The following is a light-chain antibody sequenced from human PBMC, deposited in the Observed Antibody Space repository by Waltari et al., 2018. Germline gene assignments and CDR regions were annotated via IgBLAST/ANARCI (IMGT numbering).Light chain of an antibody. J-gene: IGKJ1*01. Sequence: DIVMTQSPDSLDVSLGERAPLNCKSSKGVLYSSNNKNYLAWYQQTPGQPPKLLIYWASTRESGVPDRFSGSGAGTDFTLTISSLQAEDVAVYYCQQYYSNPRMFGQGTKVEIK. V-gene: IGKV4-1*01. CDR2: WAS. CDR3: QQYYSNPRM. CDR1: KGVLYSSNNKNY.